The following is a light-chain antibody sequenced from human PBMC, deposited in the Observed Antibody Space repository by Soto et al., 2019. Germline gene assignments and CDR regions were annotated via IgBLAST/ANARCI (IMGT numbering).Light chain of an antibody. CDR1: SSDVGSYNY. J-gene: IGLJ2*01. V-gene: IGLV2-8*01. CDR3: SSFAGNNNLV. CDR2: EVS. Sequence: QSALTQLPSASGSPGQSVTISCTGTSSDVGSYNYVSWYQQHPGKAPKLMISEVSKRPSGVPDRFSGSKSGNTASLTVSGLQAEDEADYYCSSFAGNNNLVFGGGTKLTVL.